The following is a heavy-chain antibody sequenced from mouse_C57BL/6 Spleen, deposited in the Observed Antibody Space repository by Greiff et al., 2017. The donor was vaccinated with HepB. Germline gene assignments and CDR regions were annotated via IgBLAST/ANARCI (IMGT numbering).Heavy chain of an antibody. D-gene: IGHD2-4*01. V-gene: IGHV2-2*01. J-gene: IGHJ4*01. CDR1: GFSLTSYG. CDR2: IWSGGST. Sequence: VHLVESGPGLVQPSQSLSITCTVSGFSLTSYGVHWVRQSPGKGLEWLGVIWSGGSTDYNAAFISRLSISKDNSKSQVFFKMNSLQADDTAIYYCARKPTMITTEGNYYAMDYWGQGTSVTVSS. CDR3: ARKPTMITTEGNYYAMDY.